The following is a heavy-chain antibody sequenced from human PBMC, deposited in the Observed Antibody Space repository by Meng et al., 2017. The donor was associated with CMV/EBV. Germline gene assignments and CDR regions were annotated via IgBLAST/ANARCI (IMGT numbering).Heavy chain of an antibody. CDR1: GFTFSSYA. Sequence: ESLKISCAASGFTFSSYAMSWVRQAPGKGLEWVSAISGSGGSTYYADSVKGRFTISRDNSKNTLYLQMNSLSAEDTAVYYCAKEAYCSSTSCYPLTWGQGTLVTVSS. CDR2: ISGSGGST. D-gene: IGHD2-2*01. V-gene: IGHV3-23*01. J-gene: IGHJ5*02. CDR3: AKEAYCSSTSCYPLT.